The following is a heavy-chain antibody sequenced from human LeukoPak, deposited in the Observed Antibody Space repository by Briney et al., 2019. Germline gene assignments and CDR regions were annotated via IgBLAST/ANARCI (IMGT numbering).Heavy chain of an antibody. Sequence: CXXXGYTFSGSYIHWVRQAPGQGLEWMGRINPNSGDTNYAQNFQGRVTITRDTSITTAYMELSSLTSADTAVYFCXXXXXXXXXXXXFXXXXMDVWGXGXTVTVSS. CDR1: GYTFSGSY. J-gene: IGHJ6*03. CDR2: INPNSGDT. CDR3: XXXXXXXXXXXXFXXXXMDV. V-gene: IGHV1-2*06.